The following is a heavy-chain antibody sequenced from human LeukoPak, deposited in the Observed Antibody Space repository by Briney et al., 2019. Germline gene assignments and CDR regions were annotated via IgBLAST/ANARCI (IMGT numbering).Heavy chain of an antibody. V-gene: IGHV4-39*07. Sequence: SETLSLTCTVSSGSISTSNYYWGWVRQPPGKALEWIGNIFYSGSTYYNPSLKSRVTISVDTSKNQFSLKLSSVTAADTAVYYCAREGWELLGIDAFDIWGQGTMVTVSS. CDR2: IFYSGST. CDR3: AREGWELLGIDAFDI. CDR1: SGSISTSNYY. J-gene: IGHJ3*02. D-gene: IGHD1-26*01.